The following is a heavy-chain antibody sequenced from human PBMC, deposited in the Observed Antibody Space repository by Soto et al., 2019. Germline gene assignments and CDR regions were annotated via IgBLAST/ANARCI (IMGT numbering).Heavy chain of an antibody. J-gene: IGHJ4*02. CDR2: IIPILGIA. V-gene: IGHV1-69*02. CDR3: ASGGRVTRRKNLDDFDY. Sequence: QVQLVQSGAEVKKPGSSVKVSCKASGGTFSSYTISWVRQAPGQGLEWMGRIIPILGIANYAQKFQGRVTITADKATSTAYMELSSLRSEDTAVYYCASGGRVTRRKNLDDFDYWGQGTLVTVSS. D-gene: IGHD4-17*01. CDR1: GGTFSSYT.